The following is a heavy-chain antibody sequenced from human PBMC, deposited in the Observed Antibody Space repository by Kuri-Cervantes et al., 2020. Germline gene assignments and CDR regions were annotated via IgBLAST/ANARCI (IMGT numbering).Heavy chain of an antibody. CDR2: IYYSGST. CDR3: GRLSPGNSGWLETDY. D-gene: IGHD6-19*01. Sequence: ESLKTSCTVSGGSISSYYWSWIRQPPGKGLEWIGYIYYSGSTNYNPSLKSRVTISVDTSKNQFSLTLTSLTAADTAIYFCGRLSPGNSGWLETDYWGQGTLVTVSS. CDR1: GGSISSYY. J-gene: IGHJ4*02. V-gene: IGHV4-59*12.